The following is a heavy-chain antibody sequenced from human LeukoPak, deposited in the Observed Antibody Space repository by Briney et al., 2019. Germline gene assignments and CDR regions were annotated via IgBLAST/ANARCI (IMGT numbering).Heavy chain of an antibody. Sequence: GGSLRLSCAASGFTFSNYWMSWVHQAPGKGLEWVANIKQDGSNKYYADSVKGRFTISRDNSKNTMYLQMNSLRAEDTAVYYCARVLCSGGTCLDAFDIWGQGTMVTVSS. J-gene: IGHJ3*02. V-gene: IGHV3-7*02. CDR3: ARVLCSGGTCLDAFDI. CDR2: IKQDGSNK. D-gene: IGHD2-15*01. CDR1: GFTFSNYW.